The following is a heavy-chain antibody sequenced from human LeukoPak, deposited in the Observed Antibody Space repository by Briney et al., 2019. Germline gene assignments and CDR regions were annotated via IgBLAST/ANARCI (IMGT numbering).Heavy chain of an antibody. J-gene: IGHJ4*02. Sequence: GRSVRLSCAASGFTFDDYAMHWVRQAPGKGLEWVSGISWNSGSIGYADSVKGRFTISRDNAKNSLYLQMNSLRAEDTALYYCAKDFSRVGAPSWGQGTLVTVSS. D-gene: IGHD1-26*01. CDR2: ISWNSGSI. V-gene: IGHV3-9*01. CDR1: GFTFDDYA. CDR3: AKDFSRVGAPS.